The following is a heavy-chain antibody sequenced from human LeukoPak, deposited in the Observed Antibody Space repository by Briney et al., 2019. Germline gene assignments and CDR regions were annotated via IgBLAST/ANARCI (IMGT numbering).Heavy chain of an antibody. Sequence: GASVKVSCMASGYTFNGYYMHWVRQAPGQGLEWMGWLNPDSAGTNYAQRFQGRVTMTRDPSISTAYMELSSLRSEDTAVYYCARDSHYDFWSGYYWYYYYYMDVWGKGTTVTVSS. V-gene: IGHV1-2*02. CDR1: GYTFNGYY. D-gene: IGHD3-3*01. CDR2: LNPDSAGT. CDR3: ARDSHYDFWSGYYWYYYYYMDV. J-gene: IGHJ6*03.